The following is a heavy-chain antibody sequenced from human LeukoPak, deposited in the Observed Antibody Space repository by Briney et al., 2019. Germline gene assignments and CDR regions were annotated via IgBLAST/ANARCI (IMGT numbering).Heavy chain of an antibody. V-gene: IGHV4-38-2*02. CDR2: IYHSGST. CDR1: GYSISSGYY. D-gene: IGHD4-23*01. Sequence: PSETLSLTCTVSGYSISSGYYWTWIRQPPGKGLEWIGGIYHSGSTYNNPSLKSRVTISVDTPKNQFSLKLTSVTAADTAVYYCARGGGNGGGWVGHYYYMDVWGKGTTVTVSS. J-gene: IGHJ6*03. CDR3: ARGGGNGGGWVGHYYYMDV.